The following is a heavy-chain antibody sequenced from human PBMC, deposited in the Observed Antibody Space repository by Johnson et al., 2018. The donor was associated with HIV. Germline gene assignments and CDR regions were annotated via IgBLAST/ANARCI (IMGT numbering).Heavy chain of an antibody. D-gene: IGHD6-13*01. J-gene: IGHJ3*01. CDR2: INWNGGST. CDR1: GFTFSSYG. V-gene: IGHV3-20*04. CDR3: ARGADPGIAAALV. Sequence: MLLVESGGGLIQPGGSLRLSCAASGFTFSSYGMSWVRQAPGKGLEWVSGINWNGGSTGYADSVKGRFTISSDNAKNSLYLQMNSLRAEDTALYYCARGADPGIAAALVWGQGTMVTVSS.